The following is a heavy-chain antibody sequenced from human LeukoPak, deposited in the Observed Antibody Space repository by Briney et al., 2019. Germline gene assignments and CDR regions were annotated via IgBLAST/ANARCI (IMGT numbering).Heavy chain of an antibody. CDR3: ARVMAARREDLNWFDP. Sequence: SSETLSLTCTVSGGSISSSGSYWGWIRQPPGKGLEWIGSIYYSGNTYNPSLKSRVTMSVDTSKNQFSLNLTSVNAADTAVYYCARVMAARREDLNWFDPWGQGTLVTVSS. CDR1: GGSISSSGSY. CDR2: IYYSGNT. V-gene: IGHV4-39*07. J-gene: IGHJ5*02. D-gene: IGHD6-6*01.